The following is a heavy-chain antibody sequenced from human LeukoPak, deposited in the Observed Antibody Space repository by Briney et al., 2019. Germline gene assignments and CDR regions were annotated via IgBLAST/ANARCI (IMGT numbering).Heavy chain of an antibody. CDR1: GFTFSSYA. V-gene: IGHV3-23*01. CDR2: ISGSGGST. D-gene: IGHD3-10*01. J-gene: IGHJ5*02. CDR3: AKSGLGYGSGSPWINWFDP. Sequence: GGSLRLSCAASGFTFSSYAMSWVRQAPGKGLEWVSAISGSGGSTYYADSVKGRFTISRDNSKNTLYLQMNSLRAEDTAVYYCAKSGLGYGSGSPWINWFDPWGQGTLVTVSS.